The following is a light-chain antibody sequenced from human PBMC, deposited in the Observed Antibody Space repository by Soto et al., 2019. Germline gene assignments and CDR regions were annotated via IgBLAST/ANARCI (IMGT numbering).Light chain of an antibody. CDR2: AAS. Sequence: DIQMTQSPSSLSASVGDRVTITCRASQSISGYLNWYQQKPGKAPKLLIYAASSLQGGVPSRFSGSGSGTDFTLTITSLQLEDFATYYCLQSYSTRWTFGQGTKV. CDR3: LQSYSTRWT. CDR1: QSISGY. V-gene: IGKV1-39*01. J-gene: IGKJ1*01.